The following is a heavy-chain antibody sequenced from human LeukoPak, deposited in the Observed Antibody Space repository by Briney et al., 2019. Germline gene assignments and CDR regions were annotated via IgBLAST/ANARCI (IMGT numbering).Heavy chain of an antibody. J-gene: IGHJ4*02. Sequence: PSETLSLTCTVSGGSISSGGYYWSWIRQPPGKGLEWIGYIYHSGSTYYNPSLKSRVTISVDRSKNQFSLKLSSVTAADTAVYYCARNSGIAAPADYWGQGTLVTVSS. CDR2: IYHSGST. V-gene: IGHV4-30-2*01. CDR3: ARNSGIAAPADY. D-gene: IGHD6-13*01. CDR1: GGSISSGGYY.